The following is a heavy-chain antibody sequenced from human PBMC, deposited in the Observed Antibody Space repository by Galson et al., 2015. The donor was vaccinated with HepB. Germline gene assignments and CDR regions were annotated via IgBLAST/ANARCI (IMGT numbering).Heavy chain of an antibody. Sequence: SVKVSCKASGYTFTDYYIHWVRQAPGQGLVWMGRINPNSGGTNYAEKFQGRVTMTRDTSFTTAYMELSSLTSDDTGFYYCANDYRAIDFAYWGQGTLVTVSS. J-gene: IGHJ4*02. D-gene: IGHD4/OR15-4a*01. CDR3: ANDYRAIDFAY. CDR1: GYTFTDYY. V-gene: IGHV1-2*05. CDR2: INPNSGGT.